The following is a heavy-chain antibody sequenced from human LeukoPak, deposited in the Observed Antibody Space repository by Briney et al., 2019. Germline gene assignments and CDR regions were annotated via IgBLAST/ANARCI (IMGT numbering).Heavy chain of an antibody. V-gene: IGHV3-30*04. J-gene: IGHJ4*02. D-gene: IGHD3-3*01. CDR2: ISYDGSDE. CDR1: GLAFSSYS. Sequence: PGRSLRLSCVASGLAFSSYSMHWVRQAPGKGLEWVGVISYDGSDEYYTDSVKGRFTISRDNSKNTVYLQMNSLRADDTAVYYCARDVTPEWFDIHWGQGTLVTVS. CDR3: ARDVTPEWFDIH.